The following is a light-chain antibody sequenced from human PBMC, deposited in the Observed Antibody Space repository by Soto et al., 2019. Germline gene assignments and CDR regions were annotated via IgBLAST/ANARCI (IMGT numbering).Light chain of an antibody. CDR3: QQYGRSPRT. J-gene: IGKJ2*01. CDR1: QSVSSSY. V-gene: IGKV3-20*01. Sequence: EIVLTQSPGTLSLSPGERATLSCRASQSVSSSYLAWYQQKPGQAPRLLIYGAYRRATGIPDRISGSGSGTDFTLTISRLEPEDFAVYYCQQYGRSPRTFGQGTKLEIK. CDR2: GAY.